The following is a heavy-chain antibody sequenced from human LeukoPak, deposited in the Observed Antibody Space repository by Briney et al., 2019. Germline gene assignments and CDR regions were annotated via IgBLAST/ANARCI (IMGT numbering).Heavy chain of an antibody. V-gene: IGHV4-39*07. CDR1: GGSISSSSYY. J-gene: IGHJ3*02. CDR2: FYHSGIT. D-gene: IGHD2-2*01. Sequence: SETLSLTCTVSGGSISSSSYYWGWIRQPPGKGLEWIGSFYHSGITYYNPSLKSRVTISVEMSKNQFSLKLSSVTTADTAVYYCAREGYCSSTSCYESDAFDIWGQGTMVTVSS. CDR3: AREGYCSSTSCYESDAFDI.